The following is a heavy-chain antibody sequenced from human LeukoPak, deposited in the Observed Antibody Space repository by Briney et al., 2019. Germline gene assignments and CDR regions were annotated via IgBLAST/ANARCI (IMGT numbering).Heavy chain of an antibody. J-gene: IGHJ6*03. V-gene: IGHV3-30*02. D-gene: IGHD3-10*01. Sequence: SGGSLRLSCAASGFTFSSYGMHWVRQAPGKGLEWVAFIRYDGSNKYYADSVKGRFTISRDNSKNTLYLQMNSLRAEDTAVYYCAKVPHGSGNYYYYMDVWGKGTTVTISS. CDR2: IRYDGSNK. CDR3: AKVPHGSGNYYYYMDV. CDR1: GFTFSSYG.